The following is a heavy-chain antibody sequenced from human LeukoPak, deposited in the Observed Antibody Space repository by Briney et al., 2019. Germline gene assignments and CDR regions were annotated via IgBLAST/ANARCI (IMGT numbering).Heavy chain of an antibody. CDR2: ITPDGTST. J-gene: IGHJ3*02. CDR1: GFTFSTYW. V-gene: IGHV3-74*01. D-gene: IGHD3-3*01. CDR3: ARGAFGVYAFDI. Sequence: GGSLRLSCEASGFTFSTYWMHWVRQAPGKGLVWVSRITPDGTSTTYADSVKGRFTVSRDNAKNTLYVQMNSLRAEDTAVYYCARGAFGVYAFDIWGQGTMVTVSS.